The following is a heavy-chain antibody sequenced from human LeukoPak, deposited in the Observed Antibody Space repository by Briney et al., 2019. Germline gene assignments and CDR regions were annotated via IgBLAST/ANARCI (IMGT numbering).Heavy chain of an antibody. Sequence: PSETLSLTCAVSSGSLTNYYWSWIRQPPGKGLEWIGEINHSGSTNNNPSLKSRITISVDTSKNQFSLKLRSVTAADSAVYYCARGLYTGYPTDWGQGTLVTVSS. V-gene: IGHV4-34*01. CDR1: SGSLTNYY. D-gene: IGHD5-12*01. CDR3: ARGLYTGYPTD. CDR2: INHSGST. J-gene: IGHJ4*02.